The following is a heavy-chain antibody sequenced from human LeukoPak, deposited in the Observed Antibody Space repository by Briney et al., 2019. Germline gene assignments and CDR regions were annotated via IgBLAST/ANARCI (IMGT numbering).Heavy chain of an antibody. CDR1: GGSISSYY. CDR2: MYYSGST. J-gene: IGHJ4*02. D-gene: IGHD6-13*01. V-gene: IGHV4-4*07. Sequence: SETLSLTCTGSGGSISSYYWSWIRQPAGKGLEWIGRMYYSGSTNYNPSLKSRVTISVDTSKNQFSLKLSSVTAADTAVYSCARGLMMAVAGRGEFHYWGQGTLVTVSS. CDR3: ARGLMMAVAGRGEFHY.